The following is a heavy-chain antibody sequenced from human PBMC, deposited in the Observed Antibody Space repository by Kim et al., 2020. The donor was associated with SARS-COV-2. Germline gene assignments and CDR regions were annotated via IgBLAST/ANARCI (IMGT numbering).Heavy chain of an antibody. J-gene: IGHJ6*02. CDR1: GYTFTSYA. CDR3: ARDIQWLVGDGNYYYYGMDV. V-gene: IGHV7-4-1*02. Sequence: ASVKVSCKASGYTFTSYAMNWVRQAPGQGLEWMGWINTNTENPTYAQGFTGRFVFSLDISVSTAHLQISSLKAEDTAVYYCARDIQWLVGDGNYYYYGMDVWGQGTTVTVSS. D-gene: IGHD6-19*01. CDR2: INTNTENP.